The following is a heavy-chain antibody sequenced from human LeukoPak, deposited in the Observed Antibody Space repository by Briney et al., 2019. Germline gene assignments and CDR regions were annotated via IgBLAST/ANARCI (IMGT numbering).Heavy chain of an antibody. Sequence: GESLKIYCKGSGYSFTSYWMGWVRQMPGKGPEWMGIIYPGDSDTRYSPSFQGQVTISADKSISTAYLQWSSLKASDTAMYCCARQGGDTATGSFDYWGQGTLVTVSS. CDR3: ARQGGDTATGSFDY. V-gene: IGHV5-51*01. CDR2: IYPGDSDT. J-gene: IGHJ4*02. CDR1: GYSFTSYW. D-gene: IGHD5-18*01.